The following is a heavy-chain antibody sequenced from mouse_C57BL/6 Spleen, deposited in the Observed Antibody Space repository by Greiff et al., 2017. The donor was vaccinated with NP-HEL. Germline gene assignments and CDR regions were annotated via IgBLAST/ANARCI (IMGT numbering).Heavy chain of an antibody. CDR2: ISSGSSTI. J-gene: IGHJ2*01. V-gene: IGHV5-17*01. CDR3: AEGNNYYGSSYYFDY. Sequence: EVMLVESGGGLVKPGGSLKLSCAASGFTFSDYGMHWVRQAPEKGLEWVAYISSGSSTIYYADTVKGRFTISRDNAKNTLFLQMTSLRSEDTAMYYCAEGNNYYGSSYYFDYWGQGTTLTVSS. CDR1: GFTFSDYG. D-gene: IGHD1-1*01.